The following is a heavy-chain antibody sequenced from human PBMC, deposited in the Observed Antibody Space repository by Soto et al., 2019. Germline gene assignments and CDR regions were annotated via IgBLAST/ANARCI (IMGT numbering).Heavy chain of an antibody. CDR2: IDPSDSYT. D-gene: IGHD1-1*01. Sequence: GESLKISCKGSGYSFTSYWISWVRQMPGKGVEWMGRIDPSDSYTNYSPSFQGHVTISADKSISTAYLQWSSLKASDNAMYYCARHMWNDYHYCMDVWGQVXTGAVSS. V-gene: IGHV5-10-1*01. CDR1: GYSFTSYW. CDR3: ARHMWNDYHYCMDV. J-gene: IGHJ6*02.